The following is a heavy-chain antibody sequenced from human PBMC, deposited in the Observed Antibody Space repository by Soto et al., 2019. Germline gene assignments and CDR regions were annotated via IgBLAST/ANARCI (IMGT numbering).Heavy chain of an antibody. CDR3: ARDIRDIVVVPAAIGWFDP. D-gene: IGHD2-2*02. J-gene: IGHJ5*02. CDR2: IIPIFGTA. V-gene: IGHV1-69*13. Sequence: SVKVSCKASGGTFSSYAISWVRQAPGQGLEWMGGIIPIFGTANYAQKFQGRVTITADESTSTAYMELSSLRSEDTAVYYCARDIRDIVVVPAAIGWFDPWGQGTLVTVSA. CDR1: GGTFSSYA.